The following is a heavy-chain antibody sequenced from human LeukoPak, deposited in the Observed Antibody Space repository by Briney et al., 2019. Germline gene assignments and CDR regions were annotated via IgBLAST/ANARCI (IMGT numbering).Heavy chain of an antibody. CDR2: IDGSGCVT. D-gene: IGHD3-22*01. J-gene: IGHJ5*02. V-gene: IGHV3-23*01. CDR1: PFTFSNYA. Sequence: GGSLRLSCAAPPFTFSNYAMSWVRQAPGKGLEWVSAIDGSGCVTYHADSVRGRFTISRDNAKRMLFLQMNSLRAEDTAVYYCARDLSSRITMIVVPWGFDPWGQGTLVTVHS. CDR3: ARDLSSRITMIVVPWGFDP.